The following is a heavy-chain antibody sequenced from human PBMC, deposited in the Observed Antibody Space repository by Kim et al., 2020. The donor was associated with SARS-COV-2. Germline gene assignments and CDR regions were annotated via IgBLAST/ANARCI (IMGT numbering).Heavy chain of an antibody. J-gene: IGHJ6*02. CDR3: AKGYYYDSSGYPNYYYYGMDV. D-gene: IGHD3-22*01. Sequence: GGSLRLSCAASGFTFSSYAMSWVRQAPGKGLEWVSAISGSGGSTYYADSVKGRFTISRDNSKNTLYLQMNSLRAEDTAVYYCAKGYYYDSSGYPNYYYYGMDVWGQGTTVTVSS. CDR2: ISGSGGST. V-gene: IGHV3-23*01. CDR1: GFTFSSYA.